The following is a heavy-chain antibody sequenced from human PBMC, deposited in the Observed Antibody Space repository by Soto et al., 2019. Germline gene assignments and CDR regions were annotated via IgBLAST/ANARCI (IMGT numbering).Heavy chain of an antibody. V-gene: IGHV1-18*01. J-gene: IGHJ5*02. Sequence: ASVNVSCKASGYTFTSYGISWGRQAPGQGLEWMGWISAYNGNTNYAQKLQGRVTMTTDTSTSTAYMELRSLRSDDTAVYYCARTGYSSGWSVPNWFDPWGQGTLVTVSS. CDR1: GYTFTSYG. CDR2: ISAYNGNT. D-gene: IGHD6-19*01. CDR3: ARTGYSSGWSVPNWFDP.